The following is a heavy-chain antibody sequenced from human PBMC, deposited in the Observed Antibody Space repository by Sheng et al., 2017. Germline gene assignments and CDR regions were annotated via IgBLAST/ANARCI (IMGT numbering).Heavy chain of an antibody. D-gene: IGHD3-10*01. J-gene: IGHJ4*02. CDR2: ISYGGST. CDR3: ARFHLWFRGLYYFPFH. CDR1: GDSISSSSYY. Sequence: QLQLQESGPGLVKPSETLSLTCTVSGDSISSSSYYWGWIRQPPGKGLEWIGTISYGGSTYYNPSLKSRVTISVDTFKNQFSLKLSSVTAADTAVYYCARFHLWFRGLYYFPFHWGQGNPGHRLL. V-gene: IGHV4-39*07.